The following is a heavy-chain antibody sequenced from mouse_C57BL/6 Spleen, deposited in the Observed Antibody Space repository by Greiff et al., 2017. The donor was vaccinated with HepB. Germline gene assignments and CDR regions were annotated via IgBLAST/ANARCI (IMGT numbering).Heavy chain of an antibody. V-gene: IGHV5-6*02. CDR1: GFTFSSYG. D-gene: IGHD1-1*01. CDR2: ISSGGSYT. CDR3: ARRDGSSYGWFAY. J-gene: IGHJ3*01. Sequence: EVKLMESGGDLVKPGGSLKLSCAASGFTFSSYGMSWVRQTPDKRLEWVATISSGGSYTYYPDSVKGRFTISRDNAKNTLYLQMSSLKSEDTAMYYCARRDGSSYGWFAYWGQGTLVTVSA.